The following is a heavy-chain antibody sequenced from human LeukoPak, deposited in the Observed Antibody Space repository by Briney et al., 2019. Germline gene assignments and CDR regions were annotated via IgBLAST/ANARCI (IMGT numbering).Heavy chain of an antibody. V-gene: IGHV4-39*01. D-gene: IGHD3-3*01. J-gene: IGHJ3*02. CDR2: IYYSGSS. CDR1: GGSISSSSYY. Sequence: SETLSLTCTVSGGSISSSSYYWGWIRQPPGKGLEWIVSIYYSGSSYYNPSLKSRVTISVDTSKNLFSLKLSSVTAADTAVYYCARLGVTFDIWGQGTMVTVSS. CDR3: ARLGVTFDI.